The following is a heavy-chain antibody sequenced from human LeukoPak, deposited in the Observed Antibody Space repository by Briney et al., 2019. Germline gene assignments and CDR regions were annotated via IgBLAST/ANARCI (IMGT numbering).Heavy chain of an antibody. Sequence: SETLSLTCTVSGYSISSGYYWGWLRQPPGKGLEWIGSIYHSGSTYYNPSLKSRVTMSVDTSKNQFSLKLSSVTAADTAVYYCASTREWELLKWGQGTLVTVSS. D-gene: IGHD1-26*01. CDR1: GYSISSGYY. CDR2: IYHSGST. V-gene: IGHV4-38-2*02. CDR3: ASTREWELLK. J-gene: IGHJ4*02.